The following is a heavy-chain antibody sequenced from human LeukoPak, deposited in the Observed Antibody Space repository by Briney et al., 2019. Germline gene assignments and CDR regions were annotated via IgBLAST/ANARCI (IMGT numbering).Heavy chain of an antibody. V-gene: IGHV3-23*01. J-gene: IGHJ3*01. CDR3: APDSLEGPVDAFDF. CDR2: ITGSGYST. CDR1: GFTFSSYA. Sequence: GGSLRLSCTASGFTFSSYAMSWVRQAPGKGLEWVSAITGSGYSTYYAGSVEGRFTISRDNSKNTLYLQMNSLRAEDTAVYYCAPDSLEGPVDAFDFWGQGTMVTVSS. D-gene: IGHD2-15*01.